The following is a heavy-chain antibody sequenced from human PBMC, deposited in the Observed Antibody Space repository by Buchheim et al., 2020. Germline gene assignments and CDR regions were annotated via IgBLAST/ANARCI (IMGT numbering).Heavy chain of an antibody. V-gene: IGHV3-48*01. CDR1: GFTFSSHS. D-gene: IGHD2-8*01. J-gene: IGHJ5*02. Sequence: EVQLVESGGGLVQPGGSLRLSCAASGFTFSSHSMNWVRQAPGKGLEWVSFIGSSSSPIYYADSVKGRFTISRDNAKNEMYLQMNSLKGEDTAVYYCARDHCTNGVCYYHDSWGQGTL. CDR2: IGSSSSPI. CDR3: ARDHCTNGVCYYHDS.